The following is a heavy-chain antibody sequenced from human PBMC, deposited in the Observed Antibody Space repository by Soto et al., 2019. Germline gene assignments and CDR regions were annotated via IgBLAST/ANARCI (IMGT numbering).Heavy chain of an antibody. CDR2: VKREIDGGTI. Sequence: EVHLVASGGGLVKPGGSLRLSCPASGLTARDVYLSWVRQPPGKGLEWVGHVKREIDGGTIDYAAPVKGRFTISREDSENTLYLQMNSLKTEDTAVYYCTVGHYGDWGQGTLVTVPP. CDR1: GLTARDVY. J-gene: IGHJ4*02. CDR3: TVGHYGD. V-gene: IGHV3-15*01. D-gene: IGHD3-10*01.